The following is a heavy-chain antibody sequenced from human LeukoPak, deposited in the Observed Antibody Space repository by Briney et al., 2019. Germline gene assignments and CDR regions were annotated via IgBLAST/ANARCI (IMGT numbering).Heavy chain of an antibody. CDR1: GGTFSTYA. CDR3: AGALPSIATTGPTYGAFHI. CDR2: IIPSFGTA. D-gene: IGHD6-13*01. J-gene: IGHJ3*02. V-gene: IGHV1-69*13. Sequence: SVKVSCKASGGTFSTYAISWVRQAPGQGLEWMGGIIPSFGTANYAQKFQGRLTNTADESTSTAYMELSSLRSEDTAVYYCAGALPSIATTGPTYGAFHIWGQGTMVTVSS.